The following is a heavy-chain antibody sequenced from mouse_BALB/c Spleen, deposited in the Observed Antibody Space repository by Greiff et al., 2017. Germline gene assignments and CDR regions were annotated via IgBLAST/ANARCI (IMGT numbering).Heavy chain of an antibody. CDR2: INPSTGYT. D-gene: IGHD2-14*01. V-gene: IGHV1-7*01. CDR3: ARGEVRRPFAY. CDR1: GYTFTSYW. Sequence: VQLQQSGAELAKPGASVKMSCKASGYTFTSYWMHWVKQRPGQGLEWIGYINPSTGYTEYNQKFKDKATLTADKSSSTAYMQLSSLTSEDSAVYYCARGEVRRPFAYWGQGTLVTVSA. J-gene: IGHJ3*01.